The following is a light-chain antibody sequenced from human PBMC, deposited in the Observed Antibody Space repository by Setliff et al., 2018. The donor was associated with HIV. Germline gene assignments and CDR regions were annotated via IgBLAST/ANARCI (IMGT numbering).Light chain of an antibody. J-gene: IGLJ1*01. CDR2: EVS. CDR1: SRDVGSYNP. CDR3: CSYAGSSTYV. V-gene: IGLV2-23*02. Sequence: QSALTQPASVSGSPGQSITLSCTGTSRDVGSYNPVSWYQHHPGKAPKLMIYEVSKRPSGVSNRFSGSKSGNTASLTISGLQAEDEADYYCCSYAGSSTYVFGNGTKGT.